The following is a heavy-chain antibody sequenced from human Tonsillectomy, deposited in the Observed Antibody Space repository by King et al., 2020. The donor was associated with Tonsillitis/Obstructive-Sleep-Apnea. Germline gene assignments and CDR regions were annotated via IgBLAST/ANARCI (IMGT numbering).Heavy chain of an antibody. CDR3: ARDDSSADAFDI. V-gene: IGHV4-34*01. D-gene: IGHD6-19*01. J-gene: IGHJ3*02. CDR2: INHSGST. Sequence: QVKLQQWGAGLLKPSETLSLTCAVYGGSFSGYYWSWIRQPPGKGLEWIGEINHSGSTNYNPSLKSRVTISVDTSKNQFSLKLSSVTAADTAVYYCARDDSSADAFDIWGQGTMVTVSS. CDR1: GGSFSGYY.